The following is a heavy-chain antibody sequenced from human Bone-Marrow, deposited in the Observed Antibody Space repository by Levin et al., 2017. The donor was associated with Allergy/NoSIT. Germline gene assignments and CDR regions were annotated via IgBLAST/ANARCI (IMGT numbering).Heavy chain of an antibody. Sequence: GESLKISCSASGFTFSNYAMYWVRQAPGKGLEYVSAISGDGDTTFYADSVTGRFTISRDNSENTLFLQLSSLTTEDTAVYFCVKDAGWPSQYGRTVIQMYYFDSWGQGALVTVSS. V-gene: IGHV3-64D*06. CDR3: VKDAGWPSQYGRTVIQMYYFDS. CDR1: GFTFSNYA. D-gene: IGHD5-24*01. CDR2: ISGDGDTT. J-gene: IGHJ4*02.